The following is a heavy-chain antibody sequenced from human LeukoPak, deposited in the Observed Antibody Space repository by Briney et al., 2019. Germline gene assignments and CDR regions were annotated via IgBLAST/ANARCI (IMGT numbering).Heavy chain of an antibody. J-gene: IGHJ4*02. CDR3: AKEASLIWFGVPSYFDY. V-gene: IGHV3-30*02. CDR2: IRYDGSNK. CDR1: GFTFSSYG. Sequence: GGSLRLSCAASGFTFSSYGMHWVRQAPGKGLEWVAFIRYDGSNKYYADSVKGRFTISRDNSKNTLYLQMNSLRAEDTAVYYCAKEASLIWFGVPSYFDYWGQGTLVTVSS. D-gene: IGHD3-10*01.